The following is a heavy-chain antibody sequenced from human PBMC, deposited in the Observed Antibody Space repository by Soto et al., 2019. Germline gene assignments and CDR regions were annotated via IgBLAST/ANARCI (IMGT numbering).Heavy chain of an antibody. CDR3: TTDVWPATRSDY. J-gene: IGHJ4*02. CDR2: IKSKTDGGGTT. CDR1: GFTFSNAW. V-gene: IGHV3-15*07. D-gene: IGHD2-21*01. Sequence: PGGSLRLSCAASGFTFSNAWMNWVRQAPGKGLEWVGRIKSKTDGGGTTDYAAPVKGRFTISRDDLKNTVYLQMDRLKIEDAAVYFCTTDVWPATRSDYGGQGALVTVS.